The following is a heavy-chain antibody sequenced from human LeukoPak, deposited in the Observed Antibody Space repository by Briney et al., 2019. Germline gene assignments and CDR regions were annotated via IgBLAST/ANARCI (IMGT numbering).Heavy chain of an antibody. CDR1: GYSFTSYW. D-gene: IGHD2-2*01. CDR2: IYPGDSDT. V-gene: IGHV5-51*01. J-gene: IGHJ3*02. Sequence: GESLKISCKGSGYSFTSYWIGWVRQMPGKSLEWMGIIYPGDSDTRYSPSFQGQVTISADKSISTAYLQWSSLKASDTAMYYCARQGCSTTSCYAGFPDAFDIWGQGTMVTVSS. CDR3: ARQGCSTTSCYAGFPDAFDI.